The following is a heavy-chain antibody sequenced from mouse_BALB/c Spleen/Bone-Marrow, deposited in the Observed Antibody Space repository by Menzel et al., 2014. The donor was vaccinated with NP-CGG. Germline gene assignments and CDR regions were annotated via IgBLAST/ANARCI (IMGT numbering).Heavy chain of an antibody. CDR3: TRSETVPFAY. V-gene: IGHV1-15*01. Sequence: VQLVESGAELVRPGASVTLSCKASGYTFTDYEMHWVKQTPVHGLEWIGAIDPETGGTAYNQKFKGKATLTADKSSSTAFMEPRSLTSEDSAVYYCTRSETVPFAYWRQGTLVTGS. CDR1: GYTFTDYE. D-gene: IGHD4-1*01. CDR2: IDPETGGT. J-gene: IGHJ3*01.